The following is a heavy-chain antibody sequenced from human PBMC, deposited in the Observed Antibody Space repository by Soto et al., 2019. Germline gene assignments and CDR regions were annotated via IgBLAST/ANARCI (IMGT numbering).Heavy chain of an antibody. CDR3: ARGHGFPDFDS. Sequence: SETLSLTCTVSGGSISDYYWNWIRQPPGKGLEWIGYIYNSGITKYNPSLKSRLTISVDTSKNQFSLKLISVTAADTAVYYCARGHGFPDFDSWGQGTLVTVSS. V-gene: IGHV4-59*01. CDR2: IYNSGIT. CDR1: GGSISDYY. J-gene: IGHJ4*02. D-gene: IGHD3-10*01.